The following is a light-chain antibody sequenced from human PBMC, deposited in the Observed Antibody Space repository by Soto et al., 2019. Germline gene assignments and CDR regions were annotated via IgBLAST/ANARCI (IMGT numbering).Light chain of an antibody. CDR1: SSDVGGYNY. V-gene: IGLV2-11*01. CDR3: CSYAGSYTYV. J-gene: IGLJ1*01. Sequence: QSALTQPRSVSGSPGQSVTISCTGTSSDVGGYNYVSWYQQHPGKAPKLMIYDVSKRPSGVPDRFSGYKSGNTASLTISGRQAEDEADYYCCSYAGSYTYVFGPGTKVTVL. CDR2: DVS.